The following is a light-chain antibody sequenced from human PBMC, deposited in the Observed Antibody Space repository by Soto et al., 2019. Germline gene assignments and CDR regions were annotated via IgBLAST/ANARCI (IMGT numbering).Light chain of an antibody. CDR2: YIS. Sequence: EIVMTQSPATLSVSPGETASLSCRASQSAGNFLAWYQPKPGQAPRLLIYYISTRATGIPARFSGSGSGTEFTLTISSLQSEDSAVYYCQQHNQWPITFGEGTRLEIK. CDR3: QQHNQWPIT. J-gene: IGKJ5*01. V-gene: IGKV3D-15*01. CDR1: QSAGNF.